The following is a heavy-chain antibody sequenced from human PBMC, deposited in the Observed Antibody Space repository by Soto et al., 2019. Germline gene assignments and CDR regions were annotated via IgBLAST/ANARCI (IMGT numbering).Heavy chain of an antibody. CDR3: ARDQYNWNPFDY. CDR1: GITFSSYW. V-gene: IGHV3-7*01. J-gene: IGHJ4*02. CDR2: IKQDGSEK. D-gene: IGHD1-20*01. Sequence: GGSLRLSCAASGITFSSYWMSWVRQAPGKGLEWVANIKQDGSEKYYVDSVKGRFTISRDNAKNSLYLQMNSLRAEDTAVYYCARDQYNWNPFDYWGQGTLVTVSS.